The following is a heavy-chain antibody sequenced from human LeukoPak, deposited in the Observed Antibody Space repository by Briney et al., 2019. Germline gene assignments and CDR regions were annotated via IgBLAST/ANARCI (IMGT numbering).Heavy chain of an antibody. CDR2: IVVGSGDT. CDR1: GFTFTRSA. J-gene: IGHJ4*02. Sequence: SVKVSCKASGFTFTRSAMQWVRQARGQRLEWIGWIVVGSGDTNYAQKFLERVTITRDTSTSTVYMELSSLRSEDTAVYYCAREAGGQQLVPPDYWGQGTLVTVSS. CDR3: AREAGGQQLVPPDY. D-gene: IGHD6-13*01. V-gene: IGHV1-58*02.